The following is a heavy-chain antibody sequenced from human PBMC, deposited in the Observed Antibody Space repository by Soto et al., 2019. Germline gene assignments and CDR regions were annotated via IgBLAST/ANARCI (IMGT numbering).Heavy chain of an antibody. D-gene: IGHD3-10*01. V-gene: IGHV1-69*06. CDR3: ARVRVIRGVIPSHFGL. CDR2: IIPIYGTV. Sequence: GAPVEGSRKASGGPLNSYGISRVRQAPRQGLEWMGGIIPIYGTVNYAQKFQGRVSITADKSTSTAYMDLNSLRSDDTAVYYCARVRVIRGVIPSHFGLWGQGTQVTVSS. J-gene: IGHJ4*02. CDR1: GGPLNSYG.